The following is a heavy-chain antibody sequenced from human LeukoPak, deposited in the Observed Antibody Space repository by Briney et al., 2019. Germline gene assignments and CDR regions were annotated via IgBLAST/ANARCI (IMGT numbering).Heavy chain of an antibody. Sequence: SGTPSRTCSVCGGSSRSGGYVGGWILQPPGKGLEWIGSIYYTGSTFYNPSLKRRVTISVDTSKNQLSLKLNSVTAADTAIYYCARPLTRGGSYYVWGQGILVTVSS. CDR2: IYYTGST. V-gene: IGHV4-39*01. CDR3: ARPLTRGGSYYV. D-gene: IGHD1-26*01. CDR1: GGSSRSGGYV. J-gene: IGHJ4*02.